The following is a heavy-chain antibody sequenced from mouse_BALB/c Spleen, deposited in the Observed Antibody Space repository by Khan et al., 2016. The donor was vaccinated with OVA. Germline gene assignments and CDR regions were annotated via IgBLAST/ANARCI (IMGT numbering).Heavy chain of an antibody. V-gene: IGHV3-2*02. D-gene: IGHD3-3*01. J-gene: IGHJ3*01. Sequence: EVQLQESGPGLVKPSQSLSLTCTVTGYSITSDYAWNWIRQFPGNKLEWMGYISYSGTTSYTSSLKSRISITRDSSKNRCFLQMNSVTTEDTATYYCARGRAYWGQGTLVTVSA. CDR1: GYSITSDYA. CDR3: ARGRAY. CDR2: ISYSGTT.